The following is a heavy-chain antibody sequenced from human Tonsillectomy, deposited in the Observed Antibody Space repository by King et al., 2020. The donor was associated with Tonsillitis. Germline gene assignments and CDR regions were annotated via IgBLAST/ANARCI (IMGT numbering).Heavy chain of an antibody. CDR2: ISSNGANT. J-gene: IGHJ4*02. V-gene: IGHV3-64D*06. D-gene: IGHD3-16*01. Sequence: VQLVESGGGLVQPGGSLRLSCSASGFTFSTYAMHWVRQAPGKGLEYVSSISSNGANTYYADSVKGRLTISRDNSKNTLFLQMTSLRVEDTAVYYCVRGSRDTYFDYWGQGTLVPVSS. CDR1: GFTFSTYA. CDR3: VRGSRDTYFDY.